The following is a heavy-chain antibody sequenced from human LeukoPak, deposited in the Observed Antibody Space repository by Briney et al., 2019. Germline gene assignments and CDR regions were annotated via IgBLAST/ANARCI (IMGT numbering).Heavy chain of an antibody. CDR3: AREGYDFWSGYYDY. CDR2: IYYSGCT. V-gene: IGHV4-30-4*01. D-gene: IGHD3-3*01. CDR1: GGSISSGDYY. J-gene: IGHJ4*02. Sequence: SETLSLTCTVSGGSISSGDYYWSWIRQPPGKGLEWIGYIYYSGCTYYNPSLKSRVTISVDTSKSQFSLKLSSVTAADTAVYYCAREGYDFWSGYYDYWGQGTLVTVSS.